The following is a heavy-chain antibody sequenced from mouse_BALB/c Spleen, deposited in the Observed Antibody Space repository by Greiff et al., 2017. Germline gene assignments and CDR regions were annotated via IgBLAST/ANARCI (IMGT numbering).Heavy chain of an antibody. Sequence: EVKLLESGGGLVQPGGSLRLSCATSGFTFTDYYMSWVRQPPGKALEWLGFIRNKANGYTTEYSASVKGRFTISRDNSQSILYLQMNTLRAEDSATYYCARVEPMTTNFDYWGQGTTLTVSS. CDR1: GFTFTDYY. CDR3: ARVEPMTTNFDY. V-gene: IGHV7-3*02. CDR2: IRNKANGYTT. J-gene: IGHJ2*01. D-gene: IGHD2-4*01.